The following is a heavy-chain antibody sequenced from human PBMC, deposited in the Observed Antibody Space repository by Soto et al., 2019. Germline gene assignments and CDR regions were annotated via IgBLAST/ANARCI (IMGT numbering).Heavy chain of an antibody. CDR1: GYSFTSYC. CDR2: IYPGDSDT. J-gene: IGHJ4*02. Sequence: GESLKISCKGSGYSFTSYCIGWVRQMPGKGLEWMGIIYPGDSDTRYSPSFQGQVTISADKSISTAYLQWSSLKASDTAMYYCARHQWTTVTTYSADYWGQGTLVTVSS. V-gene: IGHV5-51*01. D-gene: IGHD4-17*01. CDR3: ARHQWTTVTTYSADY.